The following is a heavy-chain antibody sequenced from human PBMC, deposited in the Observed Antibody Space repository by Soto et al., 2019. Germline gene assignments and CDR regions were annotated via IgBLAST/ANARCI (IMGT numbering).Heavy chain of an antibody. CDR3: ARDLVSDILTSGYFDY. CDR2: IIPIFGTA. CDR1: GGTFSSYA. D-gene: IGHD3-9*01. Sequence: SVKVSCKASGGTFSSYAISWVRQAPGQGLEWMGGIIPIFGTANYAQKFQGRVTITADESTSTAYMELSSLRSEDTAVYYCARDLVSDILTSGYFDYWGQGTLVTVSS. J-gene: IGHJ4*02. V-gene: IGHV1-69*13.